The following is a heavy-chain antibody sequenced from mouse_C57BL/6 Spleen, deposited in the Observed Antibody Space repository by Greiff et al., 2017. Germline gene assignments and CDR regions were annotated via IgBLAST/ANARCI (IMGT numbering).Heavy chain of an antibody. CDR2: IHPNSGST. V-gene: IGHV1-64*01. Sequence: QVQLQQPGAELVKPGASVKLSCKASGYTFTSYWMHWVKQRPGQGLEWIGMIHPNSGSTNYNEKFKSKATLPVDKSSSTAYMQLSSLTSEDSAVYYFARSSDGGYFDYWGQGTTRTVSS. J-gene: IGHJ2*01. CDR3: ARSSDGGYFDY. CDR1: GYTFTSYW. D-gene: IGHD1-1*02.